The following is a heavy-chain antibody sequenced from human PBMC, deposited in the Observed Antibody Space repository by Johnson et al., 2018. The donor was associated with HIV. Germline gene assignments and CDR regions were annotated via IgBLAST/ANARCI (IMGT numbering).Heavy chain of an antibody. CDR3: SREGGIVGARGDAFDI. CDR2: INWSGGTT. J-gene: IGHJ3*02. Sequence: VQLVESGGDLVQPGGSLRLSCAASGFTFHDYGMTWVRQAPGKGLEWVSGINWSGGTTGYADSVKGRFTISRDNTKNSLYLQMNSLRAEDPALYYCSREGGIVGARGDAFDIWGQGTMVTGSS. CDR1: GFTFHDYG. V-gene: IGHV3-20*04. D-gene: IGHD1-26*01.